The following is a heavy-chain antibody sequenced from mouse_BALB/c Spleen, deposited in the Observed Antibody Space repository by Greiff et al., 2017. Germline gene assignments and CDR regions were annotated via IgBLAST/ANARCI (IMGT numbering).Heavy chain of an antibody. CDR3: ARPYYGNRYAMDY. D-gene: IGHD2-10*01. Sequence: VQLQQSGAELARPGSSVKISCKASGYAFSSYWMNWVKQRPGQGLEWIGQIYPGDGDTNYNGKFKGKATLTADKSSSTAYMQLSSLTSEDSAVYFCARPYYGNRYAMDYWGQGTSVTVSS. J-gene: IGHJ4*01. CDR2: IYPGDGDT. CDR1: GYAFSSYW. V-gene: IGHV1-80*01.